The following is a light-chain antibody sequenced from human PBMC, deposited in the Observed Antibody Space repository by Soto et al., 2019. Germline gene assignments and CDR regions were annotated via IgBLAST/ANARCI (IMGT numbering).Light chain of an antibody. CDR2: DVS. CDR3: SSYTRSTTLNVL. CDR1: SSDVGGYKF. J-gene: IGLJ2*01. Sequence: QSALTQPASVSGSHGQSITISCTGTSSDVGGYKFVSWYQQHPGKVPKLLIYDVSNRPSGVSNRFSGSKSGNTASLTISGLQAEDEAEYYCSSYTRSTTLNVLFGGGTKPTVL. V-gene: IGLV2-14*01.